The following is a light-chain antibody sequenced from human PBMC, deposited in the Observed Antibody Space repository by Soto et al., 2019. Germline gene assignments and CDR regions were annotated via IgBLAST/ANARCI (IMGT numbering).Light chain of an antibody. J-gene: IGKJ2*02. V-gene: IGKV4-1*01. CDR2: WAS. CDR1: QNILYSSNNKNY. CDR3: QQYYSSPCT. Sequence: DIVMTQSPDSLAVSLGERATINCKSSQNILYSSNNKNYLAWYQHKLGQPPKLLISWASTRESGVPDRFSGSGSGTDFTLTISSLQAEDVAVYYCQQYYSSPCTFGQGTKLEIK.